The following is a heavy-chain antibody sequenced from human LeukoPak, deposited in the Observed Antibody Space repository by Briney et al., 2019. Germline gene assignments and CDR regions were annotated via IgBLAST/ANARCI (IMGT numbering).Heavy chain of an antibody. V-gene: IGHV4-4*07. J-gene: IGHJ4*02. CDR3: ARNSGDY. Sequence: SETLSLTCSVSGASISDFYWSWIRQPAGKGLEWIGRIYSSGNTNYNPSLKSRVTMSLEASKNQFSLKLSSVTAADTAVYFCARNSGDYWGQGTLVTVSS. CDR2: IYSSGNT. D-gene: IGHD4-23*01. CDR1: GASISDFY.